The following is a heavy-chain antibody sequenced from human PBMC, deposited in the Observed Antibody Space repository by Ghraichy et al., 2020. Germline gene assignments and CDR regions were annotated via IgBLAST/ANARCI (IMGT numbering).Heavy chain of an antibody. V-gene: IGHV3-7*03. Sequence: GGSLRLSCAASGFTFSSYWMSWVRQAPGKGLEWVANIKQDGSEKYYVDSVKGRFTISRDNAKNSLYLQMNSLRAEDTAVYYCARVGTTYCGGDCYSLFFDYWGQGTLVTVSS. D-gene: IGHD2-21*02. J-gene: IGHJ4*02. CDR2: IKQDGSEK. CDR1: GFTFSSYW. CDR3: ARVGTTYCGGDCYSLFFDY.